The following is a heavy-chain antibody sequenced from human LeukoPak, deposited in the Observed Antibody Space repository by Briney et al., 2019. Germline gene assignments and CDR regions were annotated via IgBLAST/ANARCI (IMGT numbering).Heavy chain of an antibody. D-gene: IGHD4-17*01. CDR2: IYYSGST. CDR3: ARTGTYGDYAEY. Sequence: SETLSFTCTVSGGSISSYYWSWIRQPPGKGLGWIGYIYYSGSTNYNPSLKSRVTISVDTSKNQFSLKLSSVTAADTAVYYCARTGTYGDYAEYWGQGTLVTVSS. V-gene: IGHV4-59*01. CDR1: GGSISSYY. J-gene: IGHJ4*02.